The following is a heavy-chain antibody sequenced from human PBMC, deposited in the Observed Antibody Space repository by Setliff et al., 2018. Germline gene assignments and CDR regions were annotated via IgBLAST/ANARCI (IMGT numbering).Heavy chain of an antibody. V-gene: IGHV4-59*08. CDR1: GGSISSYY. CDR3: AKLVWLTTWYYMDV. D-gene: IGHD5-18*01. J-gene: IGHJ6*03. Sequence: SETLSLTCTVSGGSISSYYWSWIRQPPGKGLEWIGYIYASGSTNYNPSLKSRVTISVDTSKNQFSLKLSSVTAADTAVYYCAKLVWLTTWYYMDVWGKGTTVTVSS. CDR2: IYASGST.